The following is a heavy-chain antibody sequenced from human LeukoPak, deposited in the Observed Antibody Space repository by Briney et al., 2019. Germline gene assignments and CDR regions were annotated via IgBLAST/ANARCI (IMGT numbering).Heavy chain of an antibody. CDR2: IIGSGTTT. J-gene: IGHJ4*02. D-gene: IGHD4-11*01. CDR1: GFTFSSYA. V-gene: IGHV3-23*01. CDR3: AKGPNDSSNYLLDY. Sequence: PGGSLRLSCAASGFTFSSYAMSWVRQAPGKGLEWVSVIIGSGTTTYYADSVKGRFTISRDNSRNTLYVQMNSLRAEDTAVYYCAKGPNDSSNYLLDYWGQGTLVSVSS.